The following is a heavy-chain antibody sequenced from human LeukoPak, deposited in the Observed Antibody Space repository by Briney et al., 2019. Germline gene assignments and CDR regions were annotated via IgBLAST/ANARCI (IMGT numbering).Heavy chain of an antibody. D-gene: IGHD3-22*01. V-gene: IGHV3-7*01. J-gene: IGHJ5*02. CDR2: INQDGSAQ. CDR3: VRVLSGSWDWFDP. CDR1: GFSFSGYW. Sequence: GGSLRLSCTASGFSFSGYWMSWVRQAPGKGVVWVANINQDGSAQYYVDSVKGQFTISRDNAKNSLYLQMNSLRVEDTAVYHCVRVLSGSWDWFDPWGQGTLVTVSS.